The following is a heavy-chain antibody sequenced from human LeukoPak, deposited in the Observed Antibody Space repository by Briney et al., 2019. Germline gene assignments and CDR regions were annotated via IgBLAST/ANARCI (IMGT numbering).Heavy chain of an antibody. V-gene: IGHV4-31*03. D-gene: IGHD2-2*03. CDR3: ARGPGYCSSTSCRYYYYYYGMDV. CDR2: IYYSGST. CDR1: GGSISSGGYY. J-gene: IGHJ6*02. Sequence: SETLSLTCTVSGGSISSGGYYWSWIRQHPGKGLEWIGYIYYSGSTYYNPSLKSRVTISVDTSENQFSLKLSSVTAADTAVYYCARGPGYCSSTSCRYYYYYYGMDVWGQGTTVTVSS.